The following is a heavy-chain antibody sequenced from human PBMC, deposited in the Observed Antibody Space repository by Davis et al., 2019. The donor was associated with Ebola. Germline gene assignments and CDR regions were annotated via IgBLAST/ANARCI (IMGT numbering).Heavy chain of an antibody. CDR3: ARGEYCSSTSCRTSYYYYGMDV. D-gene: IGHD2-2*01. CDR1: GFTVSSNY. Sequence: GESLKISCAASGFTVSSNYMSWVRQAPGKGLEWVSVIYSGGSTYYADSVKGRFTISRDNSKNTLYLQMNSLRAEDTAVYYCARGEYCSSTSCRTSYYYYGMDVWGQGTTVTVSS. CDR2: IYSGGST. V-gene: IGHV3-66*01. J-gene: IGHJ6*02.